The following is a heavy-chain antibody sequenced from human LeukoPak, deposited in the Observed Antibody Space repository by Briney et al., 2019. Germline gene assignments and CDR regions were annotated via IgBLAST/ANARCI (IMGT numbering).Heavy chain of an antibody. Sequence: GGSLRLSCAASGFAFGIYGMRWVRQAPGKGLEWVAFIWSDGTKEFYADSVKGRFTISRDNSNNMVYLHMNSLKAEDTALYYCVRDRNNNYFDYWGQGTLLTVSS. V-gene: IGHV3-33*01. CDR1: GFAFGIYG. CDR3: VRDRNNNYFDY. CDR2: IWSDGTKE. D-gene: IGHD1-14*01. J-gene: IGHJ4*02.